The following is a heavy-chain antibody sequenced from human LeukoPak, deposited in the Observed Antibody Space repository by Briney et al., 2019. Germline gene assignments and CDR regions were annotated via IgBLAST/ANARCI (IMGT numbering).Heavy chain of an antibody. V-gene: IGHV3-30-3*01. CDR1: GFTFSGYA. J-gene: IGHJ4*02. CDR2: ISYDGSNE. Sequence: GRSLRLSCAASGFTFSGYAMHWVRQAPGKGLEWVAVISYDGSNEYYADSVKGRFTISRDNSKNTLYLQMNSLRAEDTAVYYCAKDGGGNGATDYWGQGTLVTVSS. D-gene: IGHD1-26*01. CDR3: AKDGGGNGATDY.